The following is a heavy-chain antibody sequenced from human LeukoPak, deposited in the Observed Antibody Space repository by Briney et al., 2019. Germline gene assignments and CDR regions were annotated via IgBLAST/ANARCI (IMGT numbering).Heavy chain of an antibody. D-gene: IGHD3-22*01. CDR3: ARKTYYYDSSGYYYEGGFDY. CDR2: ISSSSSYT. CDR1: GFTFSDYY. V-gene: IGHV3-11*06. Sequence: GGSLRLSCAASGFTFSDYYMSWIRQAPGKGLEWVSYISSSSSYTNYADSVKGRFTISRDNAKNSLYLQMNSLRAEDTAVYYCARKTYYYDSSGYYYEGGFDYWGQGTLVTVSS. J-gene: IGHJ4*02.